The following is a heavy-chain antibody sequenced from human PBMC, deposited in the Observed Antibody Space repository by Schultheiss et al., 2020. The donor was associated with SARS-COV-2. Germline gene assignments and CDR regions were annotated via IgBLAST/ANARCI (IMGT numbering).Heavy chain of an antibody. V-gene: IGHV3-48*04. CDR3: ATYGSGRDY. CDR2: ISSSGSTI. CDR1: GFTFSSYG. D-gene: IGHD3-10*01. J-gene: IGHJ4*02. Sequence: GESLKISCAASGFTFSSYGMHWVRQAPGKGLEWVSYISSSGSTIYYADSVKGRFTISRDNAKNSLYLQMNSLRAEDTAVYYCATYGSGRDYWGQGTLVTVSS.